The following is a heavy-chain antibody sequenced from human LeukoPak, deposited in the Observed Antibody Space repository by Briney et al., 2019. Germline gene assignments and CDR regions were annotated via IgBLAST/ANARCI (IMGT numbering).Heavy chain of an antibody. J-gene: IGHJ4*02. D-gene: IGHD6-13*01. CDR2: INHSGST. CDR3: ARGSSSDWYGAPFDY. Sequence: PSETLSLTCAVYGGSFSGYYWSWIRQPPGKGLEWIGEINHSGSTNYNPSLKSRVTISADTSKNQFSLKLSSVTAADTAVYYCARGSSSDWYGAPFDYWGQGTLVTVSS. V-gene: IGHV4-34*01. CDR1: GGSFSGYY.